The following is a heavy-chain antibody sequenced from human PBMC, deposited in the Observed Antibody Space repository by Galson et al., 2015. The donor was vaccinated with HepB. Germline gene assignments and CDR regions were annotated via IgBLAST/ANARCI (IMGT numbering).Heavy chain of an antibody. Sequence: SVKVSCKASGYTFTSYGISWVRQAPGQGLEWMGWISAYNGNTNYAQKLQGRVTMTTDTSTSTAYMELRSLRSDDTAVYYCARDPKYYSSGWVFDYWGQETLVTVSS. D-gene: IGHD6-19*01. J-gene: IGHJ4*02. CDR3: ARDPKYYSSGWVFDY. V-gene: IGHV1-18*01. CDR1: GYTFTSYG. CDR2: ISAYNGNT.